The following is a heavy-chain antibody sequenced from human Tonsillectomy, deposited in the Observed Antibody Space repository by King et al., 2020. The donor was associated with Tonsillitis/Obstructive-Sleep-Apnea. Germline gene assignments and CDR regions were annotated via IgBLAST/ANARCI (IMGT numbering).Heavy chain of an antibody. CDR1: GYTFTSDG. Sequence: QLVQSGAEVKKPGASVKVSCKASGYTFTSDGISWVRQAPGQGLEWMGWISAYNGNTNYAQKLQGRVTITTDTSTSTAYMERRSLRSDDTAVDYCARGGGIVVVPAAPGWFDTWGQGTLVTVSS. J-gene: IGHJ5*02. V-gene: IGHV1-18*01. CDR3: ARGGGIVVVPAAPGWFDT. D-gene: IGHD2-2*01. CDR2: ISAYNGNT.